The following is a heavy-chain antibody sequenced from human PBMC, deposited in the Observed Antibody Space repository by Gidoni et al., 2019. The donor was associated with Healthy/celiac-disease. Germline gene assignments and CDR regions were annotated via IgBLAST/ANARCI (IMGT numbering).Heavy chain of an antibody. J-gene: IGHJ3*02. CDR3: ARVTYYYDRKRAFDI. D-gene: IGHD3-22*01. V-gene: IGHV1-3*01. CDR2: INAGNGNT. Sequence: QVQLVQSGAEVKKPGASVKVSCRASGYTFTSYAMHWVRQAPGQRLEWMGWINAGNGNTKYSQKFQGRVTITRDTSASTAYMELSSLRSEDTAVYYCARVTYYYDRKRAFDIWGQGTMVTVSS. CDR1: GYTFTSYA.